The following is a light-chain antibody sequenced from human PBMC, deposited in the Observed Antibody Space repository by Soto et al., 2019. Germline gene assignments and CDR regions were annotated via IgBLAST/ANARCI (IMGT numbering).Light chain of an antibody. CDR2: QAS. V-gene: IGKV1-5*03. CDR1: QSISSR. J-gene: IGKJ2*01. CDR3: QQYASSAPYT. Sequence: DLQMTQSPSTLSASVGDKVTITCRASQSISSRLAWFQQKPGKAPKVLIYQASSLEIGVPSRFSGSGSGTEFTLTISSLQPDDSATYYCQQYASSAPYTFGQGTNLEIK.